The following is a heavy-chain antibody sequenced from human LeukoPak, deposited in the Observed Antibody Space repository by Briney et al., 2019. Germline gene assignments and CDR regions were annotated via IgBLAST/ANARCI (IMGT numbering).Heavy chain of an antibody. CDR3: ARGIGEQWLVLPGWFDP. CDR2: IYYSGST. V-gene: IGHV4-61*01. D-gene: IGHD6-19*01. Sequence: PSETLSLTCTVSGGSFSSGSYYWSWIRQPPGKGLEWIGYIYYSGSTNYNPSLKSRVTISVDTSKNQFSLKLSSVTAADTAVYYCARGIGEQWLVLPGWFDPWGQGTLVTVSP. CDR1: GGSFSSGSYY. J-gene: IGHJ5*02.